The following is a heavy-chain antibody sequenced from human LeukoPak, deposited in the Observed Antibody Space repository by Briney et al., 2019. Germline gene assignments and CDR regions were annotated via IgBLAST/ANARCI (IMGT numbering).Heavy chain of an antibody. CDR1: GYTFTSYY. CDR2: INPSGGST. V-gene: IGHV1-46*01. D-gene: IGHD2-2*01. J-gene: IGHJ4*02. CDR3: ARGRGYQLLGGTFDY. Sequence: ASVKVSCKASGYTFTSYYMHWVRQAPGQGLEWMGIINPSGGSTSYAQKFQGRATMTRDTSTSTVYMELSSLRSEDTAVYYCARGRGYQLLGGTFDYWGQGTLVTVSS.